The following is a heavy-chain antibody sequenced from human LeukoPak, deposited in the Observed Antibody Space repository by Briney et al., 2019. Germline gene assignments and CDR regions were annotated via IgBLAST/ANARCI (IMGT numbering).Heavy chain of an antibody. CDR2: IYYSGST. Sequence: PSETLSLTCSVTDYSISSGYFWGWIRQPPGTGLEWIGYIYYSGSTNYNPSLKSRVTISVDTSKNQFSLKLSSVTAADTAVYYCARDRGGYSNYYYYYMDVWGKGTTVTVSS. CDR1: DYSISSGYF. D-gene: IGHD4-11*01. CDR3: ARDRGGYSNYYYYYMDV. J-gene: IGHJ6*03. V-gene: IGHV4-38-2*02.